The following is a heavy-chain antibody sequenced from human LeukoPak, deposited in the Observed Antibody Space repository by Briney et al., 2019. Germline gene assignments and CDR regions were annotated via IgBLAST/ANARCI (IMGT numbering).Heavy chain of an antibody. Sequence: GGSLRPSGAASGFSVSNNYMSWVRQAPGKGREGVSVIYSRGATYYADSVKGRFTISRDNSKTTLYLQMNSLRVEDTAVYYCAARNYWGQGTLVTVSS. V-gene: IGHV3-53*01. CDR2: IYSRGAT. D-gene: IGHD1-14*01. CDR1: GFSVSNNY. CDR3: AARNY. J-gene: IGHJ4*02.